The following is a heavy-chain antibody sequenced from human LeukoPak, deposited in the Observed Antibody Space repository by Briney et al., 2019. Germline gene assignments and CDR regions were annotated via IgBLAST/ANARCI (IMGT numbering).Heavy chain of an antibody. D-gene: IGHD4-17*01. V-gene: IGHV4-31*03. Sequence: SETLSLTCTVSGGSISSGGYYWSWIRQHPGKGLEWFGYIYYSGSTYYNPSLKSRVAISVDTSKNQFFLKLSSVTAADTAVYYCARGDLSGDYFDYWGQGTLVTVSS. CDR2: IYYSGST. J-gene: IGHJ4*02. CDR3: ARGDLSGDYFDY. CDR1: GGSISSGGYY.